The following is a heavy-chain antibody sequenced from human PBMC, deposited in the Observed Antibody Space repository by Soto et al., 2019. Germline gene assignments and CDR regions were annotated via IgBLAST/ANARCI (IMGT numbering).Heavy chain of an antibody. V-gene: IGHV3-9*01. J-gene: IGHJ6*02. CDR2: ISWNSGTI. CDR1: GFSFDDYA. CDR3: AKSTGGTANGMGV. D-gene: IGHD2-8*02. Sequence: DVQVVESGGGLVQPGRSLRLSCAASGFSFDDYAMHWVRQAPGKGLEWVSGISWNSGTIGYADSVKGRFTISRDNAKNSLYQQTNSLRAEDTALYYCAKSTGGTANGMGVWGQGTTVTVSS.